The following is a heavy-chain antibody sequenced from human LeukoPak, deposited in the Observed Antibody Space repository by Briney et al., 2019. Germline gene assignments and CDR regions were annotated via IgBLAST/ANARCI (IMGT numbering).Heavy chain of an antibody. CDR3: ARPRFGDNWNFLPTGY. J-gene: IGHJ4*02. CDR1: GYTFTSYA. CDR2: INTNTGNP. D-gene: IGHD1-7*01. V-gene: IGHV7-4-1*02. Sequence: GASVKVSCKASGYTFTSYAMNWVRQAPGQGLEWMGWINTNTGNPTYAQGFTGRFVFSLDTSVSTAYLQISSLKAEDTAVYYCARPRFGDNWNFLPTGYWGQGTLVTVSS.